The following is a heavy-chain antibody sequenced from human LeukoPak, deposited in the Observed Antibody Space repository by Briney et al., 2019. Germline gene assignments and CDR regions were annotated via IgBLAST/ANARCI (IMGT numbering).Heavy chain of an antibody. CDR3: ARRYYYDSSGYYYYPYFDY. CDR1: GGTFSSYA. Sequence: ASVKVSCKASGGTFSSYAISWVRQAPGQGLEWMGWISAYNGNTNYAQKLQGRVTMTTDTSTSTAYMELRSLRSDDTAVYYCARRYYYDSSGYYYYPYFDYWGQGTLVTVSS. CDR2: ISAYNGNT. V-gene: IGHV1-18*01. D-gene: IGHD3-22*01. J-gene: IGHJ4*02.